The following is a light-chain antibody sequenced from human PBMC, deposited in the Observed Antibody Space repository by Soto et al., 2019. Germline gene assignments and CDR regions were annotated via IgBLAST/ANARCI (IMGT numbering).Light chain of an antibody. Sequence: DIQMTQSPSTLSASVGDRVTIIFRASQSISSWLAWYQQKPGKAPKLLIYDASTLERGVPSRFRGSGYGTDFTLTISSLQPDDFATYYCQQYNDYLWTFGQGTKVDI. CDR2: DAS. V-gene: IGKV1-5*02. CDR1: QSISSW. J-gene: IGKJ1*01. CDR3: QQYNDYLWT.